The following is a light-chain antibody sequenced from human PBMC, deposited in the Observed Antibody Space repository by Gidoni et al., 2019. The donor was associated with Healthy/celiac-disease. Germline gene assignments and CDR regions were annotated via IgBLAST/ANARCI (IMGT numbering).Light chain of an antibody. CDR1: QSISSY. V-gene: IGKV1-39*01. CDR3: QQSYSTLTWT. Sequence: DIQMTQSPSSLSASVGDRVTITCRASQSISSYLNLYQQKPGNAPKLLISAASSLQSGVPSRFSGSGSGTDFTLTISSLQPEDFATYYCQQSYSTLTWTFGQGTKVEIK. J-gene: IGKJ1*01. CDR2: AAS.